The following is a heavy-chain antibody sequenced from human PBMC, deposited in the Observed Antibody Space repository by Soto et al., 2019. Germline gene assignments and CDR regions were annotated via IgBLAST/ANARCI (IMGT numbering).Heavy chain of an antibody. Sequence: EVQLVESGGLVQPGGSLRLSCAASGIPVSSNYMTWVRQAPGKGLEWVSVLHSGGDTYYANSVKGRFTISRHDSTNTLFLQMNSLTPEDTAVYYCARDGPYYYASRMDVWGQGTTVTVSS. CDR1: GIPVSSNY. V-gene: IGHV3-53*04. CDR2: LHSGGDT. D-gene: IGHD3-10*01. J-gene: IGHJ6*02. CDR3: ARDGPYYYASRMDV.